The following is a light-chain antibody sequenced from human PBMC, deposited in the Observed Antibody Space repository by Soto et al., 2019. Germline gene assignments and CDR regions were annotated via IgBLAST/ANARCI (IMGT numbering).Light chain of an antibody. J-gene: IGLJ1*01. CDR1: SSNIGDNY. V-gene: IGLV1-51*01. Sequence: QSALTQPPSMSAAPRQKVTISCSGSSSNIGDNYVFWYQQFPGAAPKLLIYDNNKRPSGVPDRFSASKSGTSATLGITGLQSGDEADYYCGTWDSSLSASVFGSGTKVTV. CDR3: GTWDSSLSASV. CDR2: DNN.